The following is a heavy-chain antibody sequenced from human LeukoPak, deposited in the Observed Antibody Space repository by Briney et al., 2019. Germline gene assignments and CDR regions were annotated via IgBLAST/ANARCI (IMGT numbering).Heavy chain of an antibody. D-gene: IGHD3-22*01. J-gene: IGHJ4*02. CDR2: ISSSSSYI. CDR3: AKVGRSGYSTFDY. V-gene: IGHV3-21*04. Sequence: GGSLRLSCAASGFTFSSYSMNWVRQAPGKGLEWVSSISSSSSYIYYADSVKGRFTISRDNAKNSLYLQMNSLRAEDTAVYYCAKVGRSGYSTFDYWGQGTLVTVSS. CDR1: GFTFSSYS.